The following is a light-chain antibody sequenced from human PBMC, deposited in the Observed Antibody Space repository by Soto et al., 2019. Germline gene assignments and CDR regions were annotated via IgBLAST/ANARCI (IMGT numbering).Light chain of an antibody. Sequence: SYELTQPPSVSVSPGQTARITCSGDALPQRYASWYQQKPGQAPLLVIYKNSERPSGIPERCSGSSSGTTVTLTISGVQAQDEADYYCQSTDRSASYVVGTGTKV. CDR3: QSTDRSASYV. J-gene: IGLJ1*01. CDR2: KNS. CDR1: ALPQRY. V-gene: IGLV3-25*02.